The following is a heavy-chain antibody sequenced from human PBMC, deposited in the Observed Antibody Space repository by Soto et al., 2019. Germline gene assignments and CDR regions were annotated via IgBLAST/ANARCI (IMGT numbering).Heavy chain of an antibody. Sequence: GGSLRLSCAASGFGFTFSTSAMSWVRQAPGKGLEWVAVIWYDGSNKYYADSVKGRFTISRDNSKNTLYLQMNSLGAEDTAVYYCARVSSPCSGGSCYTHGDAFDIWGQGTMVTVSS. J-gene: IGHJ3*02. CDR1: GFGFTFSTSA. CDR2: IWYDGSNK. D-gene: IGHD2-15*01. CDR3: ARVSSPCSGGSCYTHGDAFDI. V-gene: IGHV3-33*08.